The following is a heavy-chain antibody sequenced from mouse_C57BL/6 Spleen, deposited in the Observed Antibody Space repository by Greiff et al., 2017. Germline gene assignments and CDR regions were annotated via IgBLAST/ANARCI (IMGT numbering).Heavy chain of an antibody. Sequence: EVLLVESGGGLVQPGGSLKLSCAASGFTFSDYGMHWVRQAPEKGLAWVAYISSGSSTIYYADTVKGRFTISRDNAKNTLFRQMTSLRSEDTAMYYCAKGRLAFAYWGQGTLVTVSA. J-gene: IGHJ3*01. CDR2: ISSGSSTI. V-gene: IGHV5-17*01. CDR1: GFTFSDYG. CDR3: AKGRLAFAY.